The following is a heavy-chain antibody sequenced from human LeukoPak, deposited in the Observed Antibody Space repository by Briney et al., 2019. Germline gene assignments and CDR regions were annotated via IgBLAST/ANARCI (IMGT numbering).Heavy chain of an antibody. CDR3: ARSPSFYCSSTSCYYYYYMDV. D-gene: IGHD2-2*01. CDR1: GGSISSGGHY. CDR2: IYHSGST. Sequence: SETLSLTCTVSGGSISSGGHYWSWIRQPPGKGLEWIGYIYHSGSTYYNPSLKSRVTISVDRSKNQFSLKLSSVTAADTAVYYCARSPSFYCSSTSCYYYYYMDVWGKGTTVTVSS. J-gene: IGHJ6*03. V-gene: IGHV4-30-2*01.